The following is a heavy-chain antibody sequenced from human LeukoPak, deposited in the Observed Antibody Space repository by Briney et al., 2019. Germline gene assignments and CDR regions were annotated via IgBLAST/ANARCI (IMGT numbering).Heavy chain of an antibody. CDR3: AKVLYSSSWIDYYYYGMDV. V-gene: IGHV3-74*01. CDR2: INNDGSSA. CDR1: GFTFNNYW. Sequence: GGSLRLSCAASGFTFNNYWIHWVRQVPGKGLVWVSRINNDGSSASYVDSVKGRFTISRDNAKNTLFLQMNSLRAEDTAVYYCAKVLYSSSWIDYYYYGMDVWGQGTTVTVSS. J-gene: IGHJ6*02. D-gene: IGHD6-13*01.